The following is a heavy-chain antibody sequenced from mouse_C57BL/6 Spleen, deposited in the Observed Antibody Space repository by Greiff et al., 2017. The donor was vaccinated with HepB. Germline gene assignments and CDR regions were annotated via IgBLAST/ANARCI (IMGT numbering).Heavy chain of an antibody. V-gene: IGHV1-50*01. J-gene: IGHJ2*01. CDR3: ARDDGCSFDY. D-gene: IGHD2-3*01. CDR2: IDPSDSYT. CDR1: GYTFTSYW. Sequence: VQLQQSGAELVKPGASVKLSCKASGYTFTSYWMQWVKQRPGQGLEWIGEIDPSDSYTNYNQKFKGKATLTVDTSSSTAYMQLSSLTSEDSAVYYCARDDGCSFDYWGQGTTLTVSS.